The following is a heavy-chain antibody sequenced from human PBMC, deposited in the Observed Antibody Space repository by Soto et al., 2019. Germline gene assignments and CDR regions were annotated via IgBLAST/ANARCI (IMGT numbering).Heavy chain of an antibody. Sequence: QVQLVESGGGVVQPGRSLRLSCAASGFTFSSYAMHWVRQAPGKGLEWVAVISYDGSNKYYADSVKGRFTISRDNSKNTLYLQMNSLRAEDTAVYYCAGDSYSSYSSSLGYWGQGTLVTVSS. CDR2: ISYDGSNK. V-gene: IGHV3-30-3*01. J-gene: IGHJ4*02. CDR1: GFTFSSYA. CDR3: AGDSYSSYSSSLGY. D-gene: IGHD6-6*01.